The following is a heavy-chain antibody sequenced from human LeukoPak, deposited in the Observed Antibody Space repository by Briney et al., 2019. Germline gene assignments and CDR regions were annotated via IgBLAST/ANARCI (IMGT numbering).Heavy chain of an antibody. CDR3: AKDSDIAVAGSDDALDV. V-gene: IGHV3-30*18. CDR2: ISFDGSIE. J-gene: IGHJ3*01. Sequence: GRSLRLSCAASGFTFSSYGMHWVSQTPGKGLEWVALISFDGSIEYYVDSVKGRFTISRDNSKNTLFLQMNSLRPEDTAVYYCAKDSDIAVAGSDDALDVWGQGTMVTVSS. CDR1: GFTFSSYG. D-gene: IGHD6-19*01.